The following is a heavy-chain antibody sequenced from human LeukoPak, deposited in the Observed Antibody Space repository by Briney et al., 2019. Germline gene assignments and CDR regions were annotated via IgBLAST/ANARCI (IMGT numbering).Heavy chain of an antibody. CDR3: ARGKAAGLLDWFDP. V-gene: IGHV3-23*01. Sequence: GGSLRLSCAASGFTFSSYAMSWVRQAPGKGLEWVSAISGSGGSTYYADSVKGRFTISRDNSMDTLFLHMQSLRAEDAAFYYCARGKAAGLLDWFDPWGQGTLVTVSS. D-gene: IGHD6-13*01. CDR2: ISGSGGST. J-gene: IGHJ5*02. CDR1: GFTFSSYA.